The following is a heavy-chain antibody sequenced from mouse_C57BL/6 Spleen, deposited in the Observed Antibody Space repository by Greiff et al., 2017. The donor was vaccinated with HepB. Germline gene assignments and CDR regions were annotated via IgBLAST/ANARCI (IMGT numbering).Heavy chain of an antibody. V-gene: IGHV1-15*01. CDR3: TPTITTVPAWFAY. D-gene: IGHD1-1*01. J-gene: IGHJ3*01. CDR2: IDPETGGT. Sequence: QVQLQQSGAELVRPGASVTLSCKASGYTFTDYEMHWVKQTPVHGLEWIGAIDPETGGTAYNQKFKGKAILTADKSSSTAYMELRSLTSEDSAVYYCTPTITTVPAWFAYWGQGTLVTVSA. CDR1: GYTFTDYE.